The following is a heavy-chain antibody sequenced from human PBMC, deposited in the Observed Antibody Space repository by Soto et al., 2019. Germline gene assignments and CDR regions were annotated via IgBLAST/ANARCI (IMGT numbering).Heavy chain of an antibody. Sequence: GGSLRLSCAASGFTVSSNYMNWVRQAPGRGLEWVSIIYSGDSTYYADSVKGRFTISRDNSKNTLYLQMNSLRAEDTAVYYCARSWAVAGSYDYWGQGTLVTVSS. CDR1: GFTVSSNY. D-gene: IGHD6-19*01. CDR2: IYSGDST. J-gene: IGHJ4*02. CDR3: ARSWAVAGSYDY. V-gene: IGHV3-66*01.